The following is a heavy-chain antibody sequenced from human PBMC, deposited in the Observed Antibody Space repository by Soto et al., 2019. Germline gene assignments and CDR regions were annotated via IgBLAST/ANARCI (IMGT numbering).Heavy chain of an antibody. V-gene: IGHV4-38-2*01. D-gene: IGHD3-22*01. J-gene: IGHJ5*02. CDR3: ARVPYDTYDGGWFDP. CDR2: IYHSGST. CDR1: GYSISSGYY. Sequence: PAETLSLTCAVSGYSISSGYYWGCIRQPPGKGLEWIGSIYHSGSTYYNPSLKSRVTISVDTSKNQSSLKLSSVTAADTAVYYCARVPYDTYDGGWFDPWGQGTLVTVYS.